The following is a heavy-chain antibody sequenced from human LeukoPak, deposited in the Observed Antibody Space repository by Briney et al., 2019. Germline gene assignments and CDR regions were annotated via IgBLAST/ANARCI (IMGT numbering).Heavy chain of an antibody. CDR2: ISASGGST. Sequence: AGGSLRLSCAASGFTFSNYGMSWVRQAPGKGLEWVSAISASGGSTYYADSVKGRFTISRDNSKNTLYLQMNSLRAEDTAVYHCAKDGTGCGGDCYSDYWGQGTLLTVSS. CDR1: GFTFSNYG. D-gene: IGHD2-21*02. CDR3: AKDGTGCGGDCYSDY. J-gene: IGHJ4*02. V-gene: IGHV3-23*01.